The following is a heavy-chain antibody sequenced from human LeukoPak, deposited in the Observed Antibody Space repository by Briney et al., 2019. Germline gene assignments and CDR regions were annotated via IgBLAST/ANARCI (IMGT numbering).Heavy chain of an antibody. V-gene: IGHV1-8*01. CDR3: ATELRWKDH. CDR2: MKPNSGNT. Sequence: GSVKVSCKASGYTFTNYDINWVRQATGQGLEWTGYMKPNSGNTGYAQKFQGRVTMTRDTSISTAYMELSSLTSEDTAVYYCATELRWKDHWGQGTLVTVSS. CDR1: GYTFTNYD. D-gene: IGHD4-23*01. J-gene: IGHJ4*02.